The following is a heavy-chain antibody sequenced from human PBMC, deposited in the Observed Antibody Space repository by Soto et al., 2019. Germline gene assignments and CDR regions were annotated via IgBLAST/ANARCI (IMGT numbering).Heavy chain of an antibody. CDR1: GYTFTEFD. J-gene: IGHJ5*02. CDR3: AKDPLEGGWAARPGSWFDP. D-gene: IGHD6-6*01. V-gene: IGHV1-8*01. Sequence: ASVKVSCKTSGYTFTEFDINWVRQAPGQGLEWMGWMNTNTGNTGYAQKFQGRVTMTRDTSISTAYMELRRLRSEDTAVYYCAKDPLEGGWAARPGSWFDPWGLGTLVTVSS. CDR2: MNTNTGNT.